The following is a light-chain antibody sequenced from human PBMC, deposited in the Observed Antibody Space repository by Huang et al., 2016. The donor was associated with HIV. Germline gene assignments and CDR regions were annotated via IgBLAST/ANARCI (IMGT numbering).Light chain of an antibody. CDR2: LGS. CDR1: QSLLRSNGYTY. J-gene: IGKJ3*01. Sequence: IVMTQSPLSLPVTPGEPASISCRSSQSLLRSNGYTYLDWYLQRPGQSPQLLIYLGSNRASGVPDRFSGSASGTNFTLKVSRVEDDDRGTYYCMQGLQTPGVTFGPGTKVDFK. CDR3: MQGLQTPGVT. V-gene: IGKV2-28*01.